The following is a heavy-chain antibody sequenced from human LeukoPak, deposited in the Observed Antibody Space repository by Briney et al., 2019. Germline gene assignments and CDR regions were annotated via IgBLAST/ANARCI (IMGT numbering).Heavy chain of an antibody. CDR2: INAGNGNT. D-gene: IGHD6-19*01. J-gene: IGHJ4*02. CDR3: ARGLSSGWYIVYFDY. CDR1: GYTFTGYY. Sequence: ASVKVSCKASGYTFTGYYMHWVRQAPGQRLEWMGWINAGNGNTKYSQKFQGRVTITRDTSASTAYMELSSLRSEDTAVYYCARGLSSGWYIVYFDYWGQGTLVTVSS. V-gene: IGHV1-3*01.